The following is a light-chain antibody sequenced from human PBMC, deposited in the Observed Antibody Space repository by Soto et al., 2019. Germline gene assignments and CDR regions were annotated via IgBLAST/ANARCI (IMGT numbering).Light chain of an antibody. CDR2: LAS. J-gene: IGKJ3*01. Sequence: DIQMTQSPSILSASVGDRVTITCRASQNVKSWLAWYQQKPGKAPKLLISLASTLESGVPSRFRSHWFGNEFTLPLSGLQADGFANYFCQQYEANPTFGPGTKVDI. V-gene: IGKV1-5*01. CDR1: QNVKSW. CDR3: QQYEANPT.